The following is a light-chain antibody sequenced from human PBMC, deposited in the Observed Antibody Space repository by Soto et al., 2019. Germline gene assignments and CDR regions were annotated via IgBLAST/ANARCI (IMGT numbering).Light chain of an antibody. CDR1: QSVLYSSNNKNY. J-gene: IGKJ4*01. CDR2: WAS. V-gene: IGKV4-1*01. CDR3: QQYYSTPLT. Sequence: DIVMTQSPDSLAVSLGERATINCKSSQSVLYSSNNKNYSAWYQQKPGQPPKLLIYWASTRESGVPHRFSGSGSGTDFTLTISSLQAEDVAVYYCQQYYSTPLTFGGGTKVDI.